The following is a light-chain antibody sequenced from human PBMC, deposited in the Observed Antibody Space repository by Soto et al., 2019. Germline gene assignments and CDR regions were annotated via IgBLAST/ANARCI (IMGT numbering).Light chain of an antibody. V-gene: IGKV3-15*01. J-gene: IGKJ1*01. Sequence: EIVMTQSPATLSVSPGERATLSCRASQSVNNNLAWYQQKPGQAPRLLIYGASARATGIPARFSGSGSGTEFTLTISSLQSEDFAVYYCHQFGNSARTFGQGTEVEV. CDR3: HQFGNSART. CDR2: GAS. CDR1: QSVNNN.